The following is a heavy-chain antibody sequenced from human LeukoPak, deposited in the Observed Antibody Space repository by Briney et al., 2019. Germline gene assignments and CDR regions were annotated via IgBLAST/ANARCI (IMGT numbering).Heavy chain of an antibody. CDR3: ARENDGFDY. CDR2: INPNSGGT. Sequence: ASVKVSCKASGYTFTSYGISWVRQAPGQGLEWMGWINPNSGGTNYAQKFQGRVTMTRDTSISTAYMELSRLRSDDTAVYYCARENDGFDYWGQGTLVTVSS. CDR1: GYTFTSYG. V-gene: IGHV1-2*02. J-gene: IGHJ4*02.